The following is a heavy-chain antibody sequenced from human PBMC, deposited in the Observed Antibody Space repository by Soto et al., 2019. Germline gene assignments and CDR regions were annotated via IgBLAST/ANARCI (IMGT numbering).Heavy chain of an antibody. CDR2: IFSNDEK. CDR1: GFSLSNARMG. CDR3: AREEKTDYGSGSYHN. V-gene: IGHV2-26*01. D-gene: IGHD3-10*01. Sequence: QVTLKESGPVLVKPTETLTLTCTVSGFSLSNARMGVSWIRQPPGKALEWLAHIFSNDEKSYSTSLKSRLTISKDTSKSQVVLTMTTMDPVDTATYYCAREEKTDYGSGSYHNWGQGTLVTVSS. J-gene: IGHJ4*02.